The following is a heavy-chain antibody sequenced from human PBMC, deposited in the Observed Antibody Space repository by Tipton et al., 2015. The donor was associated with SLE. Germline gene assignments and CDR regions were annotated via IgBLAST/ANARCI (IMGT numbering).Heavy chain of an antibody. D-gene: IGHD6-19*01. CDR2: INHSGST. CDR1: GASFSGYY. J-gene: IGHJ5*02. Sequence: TLSLTCAVYGASFSGYYWSWLRQPPGKGLEWIGEINHSGSTNYNPSLKSRGTISVDTSKNQFSLKLSSVTAADTAVYYCASGAGAVAGTGWFAPWGQGTLVTVSS. V-gene: IGHV4-34*01. CDR3: ASGAGAVAGTGWFAP.